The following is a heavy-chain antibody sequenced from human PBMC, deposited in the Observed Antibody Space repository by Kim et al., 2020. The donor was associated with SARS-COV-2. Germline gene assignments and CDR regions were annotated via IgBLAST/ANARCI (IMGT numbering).Heavy chain of an antibody. D-gene: IGHD6-6*01. J-gene: IGHJ3*02. CDR2: LSWNSGVI. V-gene: IGHV3-9*01. Sequence: GGSLRLSCAASGFTFGDFAIHWVRQVPGKGLEWVSGLSWNSGVIGYADSVKGRFTISRHNAENSLYLQMNSLRAEDTAFYYCAKDLVSSSFRAFHIWGQGTMVTVSS. CDR3: AKDLVSSSFRAFHI. CDR1: GFTFGDFA.